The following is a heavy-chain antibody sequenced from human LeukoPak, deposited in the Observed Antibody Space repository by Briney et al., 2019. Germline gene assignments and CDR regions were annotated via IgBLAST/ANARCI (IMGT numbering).Heavy chain of an antibody. CDR3: ARACYYGSGSWDYMDV. Sequence: GESLKISCKGSGYSFTSYWIGWVRQMPGKGLEWMGIIYPGDSDTRYSPSFQGQVTISADKSISTAYLQWSSLKASDTAMYYCARACYYGSGSWDYMDVWGKGTTVTVSS. CDR2: IYPGDSDT. V-gene: IGHV5-51*01. J-gene: IGHJ6*03. D-gene: IGHD3-10*01. CDR1: GYSFTSYW.